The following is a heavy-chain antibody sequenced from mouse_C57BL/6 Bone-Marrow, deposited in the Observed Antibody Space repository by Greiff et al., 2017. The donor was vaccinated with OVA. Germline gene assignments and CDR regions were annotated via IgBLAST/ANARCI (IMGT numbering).Heavy chain of an antibody. V-gene: IGHV1-64*01. CDR3: ARGRQLRLRQFAY. Sequence: QVQLQQSGAELVKPGASVKLSCKASGYTFTSYWMHWVKQRPGQGLEWIGMIHPNSGSTNYNEKFKSKATLTVAKSSSTAYMQLSSLTSEDSAVYYCARGRQLRLRQFAYWGQGTLVTVSA. CDR2: IHPNSGST. J-gene: IGHJ3*01. CDR1: GYTFTSYW. D-gene: IGHD3-2*02.